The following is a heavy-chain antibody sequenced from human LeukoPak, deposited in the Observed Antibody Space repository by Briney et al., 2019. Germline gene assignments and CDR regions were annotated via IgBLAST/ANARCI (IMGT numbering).Heavy chain of an antibody. Sequence: PGGSLRLSCAASGFTFSSYGIHWVRQAPGKGLEWVTLISYDGSNKYYADSVKGRFSISRDNSKNTLYLQMNSLRAEDTAIYYCARDPRFSGWYGGLDYWGQGTLVTVSS. CDR3: ARDPRFSGWYGGLDY. V-gene: IGHV3-30*19. CDR1: GFTFSSYG. J-gene: IGHJ4*02. CDR2: ISYDGSNK. D-gene: IGHD6-19*01.